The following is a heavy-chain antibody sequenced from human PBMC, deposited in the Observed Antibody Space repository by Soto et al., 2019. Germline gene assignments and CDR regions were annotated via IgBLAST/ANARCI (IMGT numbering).Heavy chain of an antibody. J-gene: IGHJ6*02. CDR2: IWYDGSNK. Sequence: QVQLVESGGGVVQPGRSLRLSCAASGFTFSSYGMHWVRQAPGKGLEWVAVIWYDGSNKYYADSVKGRFTISRDNSKNTRYLQMNSLRAEDTAVYYCAREEGGPNYYYYGMDVWGQGTTVTVSS. CDR1: GFTFSSYG. D-gene: IGHD3-16*01. V-gene: IGHV3-33*01. CDR3: AREEGGPNYYYYGMDV.